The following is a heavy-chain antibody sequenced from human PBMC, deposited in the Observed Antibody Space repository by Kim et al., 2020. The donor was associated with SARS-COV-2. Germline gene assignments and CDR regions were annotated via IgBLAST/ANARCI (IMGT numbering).Heavy chain of an antibody. CDR3: ARDPNGSGSYYSDY. Sequence: SVKVSCKASGGTFSSYAISWVRQAPGQGLEWMGRIIPILGIANYAQKFQGRVTITADKSTSTAYMELSSLKSEDTAVYYCARDPNGSGSYYSDYWGQGT. CDR1: GGTFSSYA. J-gene: IGHJ4*02. V-gene: IGHV1-69*04. D-gene: IGHD3-10*01. CDR2: IIPILGIA.